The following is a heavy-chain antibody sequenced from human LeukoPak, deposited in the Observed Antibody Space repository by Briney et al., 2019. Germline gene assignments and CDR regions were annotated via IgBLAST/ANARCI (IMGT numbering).Heavy chain of an antibody. CDR3: ARGLLRFLEWSDSRYFDY. Sequence: GGSLRLSCAASGFTFSSYGTHWVRQAPGKGLEWVAFIWYDGSNKYYADSVKGRFTISRDNSNNTLYLQMNSLRAEDTAVYYCARGLLRFLEWSDSRYFDYRRQGNLVSVSS. V-gene: IGHV3-33*01. CDR2: IWYDGSNK. J-gene: IGHJ4*02. D-gene: IGHD3-3*01. CDR1: GFTFSSYG.